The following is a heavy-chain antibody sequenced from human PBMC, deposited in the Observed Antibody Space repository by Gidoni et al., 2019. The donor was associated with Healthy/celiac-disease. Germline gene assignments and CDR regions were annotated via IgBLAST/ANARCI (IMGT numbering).Heavy chain of an antibody. D-gene: IGHD3-3*01. CDR3: ARDITIFGLDAFDI. V-gene: IGHV3-33*01. J-gene: IGHJ3*02. CDR2: IWNDGSNK. Sequence: QVQLVESGGGVVQPGRSLRLSCAASGFTFSSYGMQWVRQAPGKGLEWVAVIWNDGSNKYYADSVKGRFTISRDNSKNTLYLQMNSLRAEDTAVYYCARDITIFGLDAFDIWGQGTMVTVSS. CDR1: GFTFSSYG.